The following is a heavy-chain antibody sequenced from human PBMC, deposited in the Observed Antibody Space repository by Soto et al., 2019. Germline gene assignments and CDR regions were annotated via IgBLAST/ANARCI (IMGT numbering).Heavy chain of an antibody. V-gene: IGHV1-69*13. Sequence: SVKVSCKASGGTFGSYAISWVRQAPGQGLEWMGGIIPIFGTANYAQKFQGRVTITADESTSTAYMELSSLRSEDTAVYYCARVGCSSTSCYFLNWFDPWGQGTLVTVSS. CDR3: ARVGCSSTSCYFLNWFDP. CDR1: GGTFGSYA. J-gene: IGHJ5*02. D-gene: IGHD2-2*01. CDR2: IIPIFGTA.